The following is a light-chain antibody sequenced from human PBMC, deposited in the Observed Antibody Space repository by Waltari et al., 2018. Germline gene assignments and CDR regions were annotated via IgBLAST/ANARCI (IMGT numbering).Light chain of an antibody. CDR3: STWDDSLNAWV. CDR1: SSNIGKNG. V-gene: IGLV1-36*01. CDR2: FDD. J-gene: IGLJ3*02. Sequence: QSVLTQPPSVSEAPRQRVTISCSGRSSNIGKNGVNWYQHLPGEAPKLLIFFDDLLPSGVADLFSGSKSGTSASLAISGLQPQDDADYYCSTWDDSLNAWVFGGGTKLTVL.